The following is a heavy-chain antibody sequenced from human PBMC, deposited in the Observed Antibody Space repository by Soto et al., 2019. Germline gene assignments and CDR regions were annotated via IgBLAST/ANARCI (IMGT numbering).Heavy chain of an antibody. J-gene: IGHJ4*02. CDR2: IYYSGST. V-gene: IGHV4-61*01. Sequence: QVQLQESGPGLVKPSETLSLTCTVSGGSVSSGSYYWSWIRQPPGKGLEWIGYIYYSGSTNYNPTLKRRITISVDTSKNQFSLKLSSVTAADTAVYYCARGYVEMASFDYWGQGTLVTVSS. CDR3: ARGYVEMASFDY. CDR1: GGSVSSGSYY. D-gene: IGHD5-18*01.